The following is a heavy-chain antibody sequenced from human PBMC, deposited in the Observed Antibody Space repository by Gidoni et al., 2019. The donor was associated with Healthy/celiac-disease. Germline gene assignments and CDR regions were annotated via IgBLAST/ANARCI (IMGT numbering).Heavy chain of an antibody. J-gene: IGHJ4*02. CDR2: IYWNDDK. CDR3: AHSDTHAYYYDSSGYYADY. V-gene: IGHV2-5*01. D-gene: IGHD3-22*01. Sequence: QITLKESGPTLVKPTQTLTLTCTFSGFSLSTSGVGVGWIRQPPGKALEWLALIYWNDDKRYSPSLKSRLTITKDTSKNQVVLTMTNMDPVDTATYYCAHSDTHAYYYDSSGYYADYWGQGTLVTVSS. CDR1: GFSLSTSGVG.